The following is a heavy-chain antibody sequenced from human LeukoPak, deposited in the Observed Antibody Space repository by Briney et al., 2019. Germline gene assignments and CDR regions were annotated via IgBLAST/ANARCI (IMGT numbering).Heavy chain of an antibody. J-gene: IGHJ4*02. CDR3: VKDIYRRTALVMTTFDY. V-gene: IGHV3-9*01. CDR1: GFSFNDHA. D-gene: IGHD5-18*01. CDR2: ISWNSGSI. Sequence: PGGSLRLSCAASGFSFNDHAMHWVRQAPGKGLEWVSGISWNSGSIGYADSVKGRFTISRDNAKNSLYLQMNSLRAEDTALYYCVKDIYRRTALVMTTFDYWGQGTLVTVSS.